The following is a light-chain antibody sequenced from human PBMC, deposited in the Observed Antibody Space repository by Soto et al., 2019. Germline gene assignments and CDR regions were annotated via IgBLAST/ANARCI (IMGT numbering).Light chain of an antibody. Sequence: EIMMTQSPATLSVSPGEIVTLSCRASQPVSSNFAWYRQKPGQAPTLLIYGASTRATGVPARFSGSGSGTEFTLTISSLQFEDFAVYYCHQFNKWPYTFGQGTKLEIK. CDR3: HQFNKWPYT. V-gene: IGKV3-15*01. CDR2: GAS. CDR1: QPVSSN. J-gene: IGKJ2*01.